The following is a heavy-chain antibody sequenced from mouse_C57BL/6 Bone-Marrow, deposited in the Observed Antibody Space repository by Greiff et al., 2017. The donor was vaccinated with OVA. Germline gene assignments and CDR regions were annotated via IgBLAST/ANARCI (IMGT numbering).Heavy chain of an antibody. CDR1: GYTFTSYW. Sequence: QVQLQQPGAELVKPGASVKLSCKASGYTFTSYWMHWVKQRPGQGLEWIGMIHPNSGSTNYNEKFKSKATLTVDKSSSTAYMQLSSLTSEDSAVYYCAREGIYYGNYVDFDYWGQGTTLTVSS. V-gene: IGHV1-64*01. D-gene: IGHD2-1*01. J-gene: IGHJ2*01. CDR3: AREGIYYGNYVDFDY. CDR2: IHPNSGST.